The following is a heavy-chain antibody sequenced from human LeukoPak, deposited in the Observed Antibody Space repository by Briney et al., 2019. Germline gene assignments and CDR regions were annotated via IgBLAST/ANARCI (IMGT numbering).Heavy chain of an antibody. J-gene: IGHJ5*02. CDR1: GFTFSSYA. CDR3: AKDGIYYDSSGSHWFDP. V-gene: IGHV3-23*01. D-gene: IGHD3-22*01. Sequence: PGGSLRLSCAASGFTFSSYAMSWVRQAPGKGLEWVSGISASGGSTYYADSVKDRFTISRDNSKNTLYLQMNSLRAEDTAVYFCAKDGIYYDSSGSHWFDPWGQGTLVTVSS. CDR2: ISASGGST.